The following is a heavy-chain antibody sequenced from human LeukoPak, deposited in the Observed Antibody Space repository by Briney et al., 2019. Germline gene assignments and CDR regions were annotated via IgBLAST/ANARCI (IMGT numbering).Heavy chain of an antibody. CDR2: IYYSGST. CDR3: ARADSSGYYVGY. Sequence: SETLSLTCTVSGGSISSYYWSWIRQPPGKGLEWIGHIYYSGSTNYNPSLKSRVTISVDTSKNQFSLKLSSVTAADTAVYYCARADSSGYYVGYWGQGTLVTVST. CDR1: GGSISSYY. D-gene: IGHD3-22*01. J-gene: IGHJ4*02. V-gene: IGHV4-59*01.